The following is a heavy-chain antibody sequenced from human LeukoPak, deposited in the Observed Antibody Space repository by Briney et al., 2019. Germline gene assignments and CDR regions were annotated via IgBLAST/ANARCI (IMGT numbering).Heavy chain of an antibody. J-gene: IGHJ4*02. CDR2: INPSGGST. D-gene: IGHD3-22*01. Sequence: ASVKVSFKASGYTFTSYYMHWVRQAPGQGLEWMGIINPSGGSTSYAQKFQGRVTMTRDTSTSTVYMELSSLRSEDTAVYYCAREVGLLLPPGYWGQGTLVTVSP. CDR1: GYTFTSYY. CDR3: AREVGLLLPPGY. V-gene: IGHV1-46*01.